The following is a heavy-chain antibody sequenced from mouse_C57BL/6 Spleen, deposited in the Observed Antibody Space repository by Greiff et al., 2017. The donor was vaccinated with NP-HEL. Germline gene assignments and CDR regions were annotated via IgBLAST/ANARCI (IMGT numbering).Heavy chain of an antibody. CDR1: GFTFSDYY. Sequence: DVKLVESEGGLVQPGSSMKLSCTASGFTFSDYYMAWVRQVPEKGLEWVANINYDGSSTYYLDSLKSRFIISRDNAKNILYLQMSSLKSEDTATYYCARGGYSWYFDVWGTGTTVTVSS. CDR2: INYDGSST. CDR3: ARGGYSWYFDV. V-gene: IGHV5-16*01. D-gene: IGHD2-3*01. J-gene: IGHJ1*03.